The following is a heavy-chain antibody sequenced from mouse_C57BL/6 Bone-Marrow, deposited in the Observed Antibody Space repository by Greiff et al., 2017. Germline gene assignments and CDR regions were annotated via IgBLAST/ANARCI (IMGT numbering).Heavy chain of an antibody. J-gene: IGHJ4*01. D-gene: IGHD2-14*01. CDR3: ARSEYYRDAMDY. Sequence: VQLQQPGAELVKPGASVKLSCKASGYTFPCYWMHWVKQRPGRGLEWIGRIDPNSGGTKYNEKLKSKATLTVDKPSSTSYMQLSRLTSEESADYYCARSEYYRDAMDYWGQGTSVTVSS. V-gene: IGHV1-72*01. CDR2: IDPNSGGT. CDR1: GYTFPCYW.